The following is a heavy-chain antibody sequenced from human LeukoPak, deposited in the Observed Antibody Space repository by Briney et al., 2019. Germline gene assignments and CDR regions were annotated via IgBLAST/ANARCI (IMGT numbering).Heavy chain of an antibody. J-gene: IGHJ3*02. CDR3: ARPSGSYYYDAFDI. V-gene: IGHV3-74*01. CDR1: GFTFSGYW. Sequence: HPGGSLRLSCAASGFTFSGYWIHWVRQAPGKGLVWVSRINSDGSSTSYADSVKGRFTISRDNAKDTLYLQMNSLRAEDTAVYYCARPSGSYYYDAFDIWGQGTMVTVSS. D-gene: IGHD1-26*01. CDR2: INSDGSST.